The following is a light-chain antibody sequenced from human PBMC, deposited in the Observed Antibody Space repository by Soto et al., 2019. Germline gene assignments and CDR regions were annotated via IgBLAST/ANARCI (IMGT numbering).Light chain of an antibody. CDR3: QQHYTYTWT. Sequence: AIRMTQSPSSLSASTGDRVTITCRASQGISSYLAWYQQKPGKAPKLLIYAASTLQSGVPSRFSGSGSGTEFALTISSLQPDDFATYYCQQHYTYTWTFGQGTKVDIK. V-gene: IGKV1-8*01. CDR1: QGISSY. CDR2: AAS. J-gene: IGKJ1*01.